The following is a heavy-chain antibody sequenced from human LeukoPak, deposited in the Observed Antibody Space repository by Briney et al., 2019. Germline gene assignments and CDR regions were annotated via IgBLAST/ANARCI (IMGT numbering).Heavy chain of an antibody. CDR1: GFTFRNYW. Sequence: GGSLRLSCAASGFTFRNYWMHWVRQAPGKGLVWISRINSDGSSTTYADTVKGRFTMSRDNAKNTLYLQMNSLRAEDTAVYYCAGGGFGIVVVSAIDYWSQGTLVTVSS. CDR3: AGGGFGIVVVSAIDY. D-gene: IGHD2-21*01. J-gene: IGHJ4*02. V-gene: IGHV3-74*01. CDR2: INSDGSST.